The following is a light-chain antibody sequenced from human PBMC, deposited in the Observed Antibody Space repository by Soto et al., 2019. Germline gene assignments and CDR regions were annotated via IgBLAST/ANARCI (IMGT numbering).Light chain of an antibody. CDR3: QQYNVYSRT. CDR2: KAS. CDR1: QSISSW. J-gene: IGKJ1*01. V-gene: IGKV1-5*03. Sequence: DIQMTQSPSTLSASVGDRVTITCRASQSISSWLAWYQQKPGKASKLLIYKASSLQSGVPSRFSGSGSGTEFTLTISSLHPDDFATYYCQQYNVYSRTFGQGTKVEIK.